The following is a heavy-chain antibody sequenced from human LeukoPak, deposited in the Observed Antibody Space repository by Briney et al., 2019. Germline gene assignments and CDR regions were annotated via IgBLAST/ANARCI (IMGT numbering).Heavy chain of an antibody. CDR1: GYTFTGYY. CDR2: INPNSGGT. D-gene: IGHD4-17*01. V-gene: IGHV1-2*06. J-gene: IGHJ4*02. Sequence: ASVKVSCKASGYTFTGYYMHWVRQAPGQGLEWMGRINPNSGGTNYAQKFQGRVTMTRDTSISTAYMELSGLRSDDTAVYYCARGPYDYGDYGQARGAFDYWGQGTLVTVSS. CDR3: ARGPYDYGDYGQARGAFDY.